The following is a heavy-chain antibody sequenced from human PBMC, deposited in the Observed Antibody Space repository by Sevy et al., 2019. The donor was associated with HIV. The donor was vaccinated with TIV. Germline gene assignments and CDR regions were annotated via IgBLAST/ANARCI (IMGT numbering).Heavy chain of an antibody. Sequence: KQSQTLSLTCAISGDSVSSNIAAWNWIRQSPSRGLEWLGRTHYRSKWYNDYAVSVKGRITINPDTSKNQFSLHLNSVTPEDTAVYYCARACCSDERFGVLGAFDFWGQGTMVTVSS. CDR3: ARACCSDERFGVLGAFDF. V-gene: IGHV6-1*01. D-gene: IGHD2-15*01. J-gene: IGHJ3*01. CDR2: THYRSKWYN. CDR1: GDSVSSNIAA.